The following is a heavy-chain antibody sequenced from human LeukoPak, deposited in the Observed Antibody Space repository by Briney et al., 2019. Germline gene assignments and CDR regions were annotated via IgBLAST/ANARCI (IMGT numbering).Heavy chain of an antibody. CDR1: GYTFTNYD. D-gene: IGHD6-6*01. CDR2: MNPNSGNT. J-gene: IGHJ6*03. Sequence: GASVKVSCKASGYTFTNYDINWVRQATGQGLEWMGWMNPNSGNTGYAQKFQGRVTITRNTSISTAYMELSSLRSEDTAVYYCARDVFRIAARGYMDVWGKGTTVTISS. V-gene: IGHV1-8*03. CDR3: ARDVFRIAARGYMDV.